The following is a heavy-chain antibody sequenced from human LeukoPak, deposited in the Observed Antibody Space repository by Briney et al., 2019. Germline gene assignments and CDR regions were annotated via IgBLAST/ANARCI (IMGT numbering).Heavy chain of an antibody. Sequence: PGGSLRLSCAASGFTFSDYYMSWIRQAPGKGLEWVSYISSSGRIIYYADSVKGRFTISRDNAKNSLFLQMNSLRADDTAVYYCARDRRSPYSGSYFDYWGQGTLVTVSS. J-gene: IGHJ4*02. CDR1: GFTFSDYY. CDR3: ARDRRSPYSGSYFDY. D-gene: IGHD1-26*01. CDR2: ISSSGRII. V-gene: IGHV3-11*01.